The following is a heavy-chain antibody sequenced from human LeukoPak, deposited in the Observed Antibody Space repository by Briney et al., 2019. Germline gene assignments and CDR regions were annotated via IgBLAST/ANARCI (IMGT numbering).Heavy chain of an antibody. CDR2: LHSGGHT. D-gene: IGHD3-22*01. V-gene: IGHV3-53*01. CDR3: ASGGYDSSGYYYVLYYFDY. J-gene: IGHJ4*02. Sequence: GGSLRLSCAASGFTISSNYLSWVRQAPGKGLVWISALHSGGHTFYADSVKGRFTISRDNSKNTLYLQMNSLRAEDTAVYYCASGGYDSSGYYYVLYYFDYWGQGTLVTVSS. CDR1: GFTISSNY.